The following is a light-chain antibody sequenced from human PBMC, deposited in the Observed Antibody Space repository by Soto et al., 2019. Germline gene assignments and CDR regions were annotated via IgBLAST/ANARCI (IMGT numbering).Light chain of an antibody. V-gene: IGKV1-27*01. Sequence: DIQMTQSPSSLSASVGDRVTITCRAGQDINIYLAWYQQKPGKVPKLLISAASTLQSGVPCRFSGSGSGTDFTLTISSLQPEDVATYYCQKYDDAPLTFGGGTKVEIK. CDR2: AAS. CDR3: QKYDDAPLT. CDR1: QDINIY. J-gene: IGKJ4*01.